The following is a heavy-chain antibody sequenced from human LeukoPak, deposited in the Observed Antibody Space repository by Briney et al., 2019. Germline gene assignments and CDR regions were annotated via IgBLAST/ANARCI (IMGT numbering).Heavy chain of an antibody. V-gene: IGHV3-49*04. CDR1: GFSFGDYA. Sequence: PGGSLRLSCTTSGFSFGDYAMTWVRQAPGKGLEWVGFIRSKSLGGTTEYAASVKGRFTVSRDDSEGIAYLHMNSLKTEDTAVYYCSRSITGSGWKYYFDFWGQGTLVTVSS. CDR2: IRSKSLGGTT. J-gene: IGHJ4*02. D-gene: IGHD1-1*01. CDR3: SRSITGSGWKYYFDF.